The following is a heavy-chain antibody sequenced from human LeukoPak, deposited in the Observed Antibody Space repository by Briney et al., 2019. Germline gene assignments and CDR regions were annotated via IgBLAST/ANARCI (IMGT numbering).Heavy chain of an antibody. V-gene: IGHV3-33*01. CDR2: IWYDGSNK. Sequence: GRSLSLSCAASGFTFSSYGMHWVRQAPGKGLEWVAVIWYDGSNKYYADSVKGRFTISRDNSKNTLYLQMNSLRAEDTAVYYCARDSLGGYCSGGSCYLDYWGQGTLVTVSS. J-gene: IGHJ4*02. CDR1: GFTFSSYG. CDR3: ARDSLGGYCSGGSCYLDY. D-gene: IGHD2-15*01.